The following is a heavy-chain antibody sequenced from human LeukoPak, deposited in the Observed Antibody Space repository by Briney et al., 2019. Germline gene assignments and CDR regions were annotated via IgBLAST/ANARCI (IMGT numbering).Heavy chain of an antibody. CDR3: AKATYYYDSSNLFDY. CDR1: GFTFDVYA. J-gene: IGHJ4*02. D-gene: IGHD3-22*01. CDR2: ISWNSGSI. V-gene: IGHV3-9*01. Sequence: GRSLRLSCAASGFTFDVYAMHWVRQAPGKGLEWVSGISWNSGSIGYADSVKGRFTISRDNAKNSLYLQMNSLRAEDTALYYCAKATYYYDSSNLFDYWGQGTLVTVSS.